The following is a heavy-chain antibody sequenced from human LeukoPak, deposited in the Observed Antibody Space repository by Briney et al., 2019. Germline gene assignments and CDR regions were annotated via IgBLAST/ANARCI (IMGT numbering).Heavy chain of an antibody. Sequence: GGSLRLSCAASGFTFSSYAMSWVRQAPGKGLEWVAVISYDGSNKYYADSVKGRFTISRDNSKNRLYLQMNSLRADDTAVYYCAKGRSLDYWGQGTLVTVSS. CDR3: AKGRSLDY. V-gene: IGHV3-30-3*01. J-gene: IGHJ4*02. CDR2: ISYDGSNK. CDR1: GFTFSSYA. D-gene: IGHD5-24*01.